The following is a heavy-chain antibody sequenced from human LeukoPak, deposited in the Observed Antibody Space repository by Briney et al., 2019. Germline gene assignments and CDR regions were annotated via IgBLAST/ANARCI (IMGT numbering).Heavy chain of an antibody. V-gene: IGHV1-46*01. J-gene: IGHJ4*02. Sequence: ASVNVSCTASGYTFTSYYMHWVRQAPGQGLEWMGIINPSGGSTSYAQKFQGRVTMTRDTSTSTVYMELSSLRSEDTAVYYCAGGSGGVYYFDYWGQGTLVTVSS. CDR2: INPSGGST. CDR1: GYTFTSYY. D-gene: IGHD2-15*01. CDR3: AGGSGGVYYFDY.